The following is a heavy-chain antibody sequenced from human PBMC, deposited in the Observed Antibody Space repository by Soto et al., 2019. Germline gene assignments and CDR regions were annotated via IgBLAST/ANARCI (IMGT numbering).Heavy chain of an antibody. CDR1: EFTFDKYY. CDR2: IKPDGSDI. Sequence: PVGSRRLSCAASEFTFDKYYMTWVRQAPGKGLEWVSNIKPDGSDIYYVDSVKGRFTISRDNAKNSLYLQMNSLRAEDTAVYYCARGGTPIFGVVIQPFDYWGQGTLVTVSS. D-gene: IGHD3-3*01. CDR3: ARGGTPIFGVVIQPFDY. J-gene: IGHJ4*02. V-gene: IGHV3-7*01.